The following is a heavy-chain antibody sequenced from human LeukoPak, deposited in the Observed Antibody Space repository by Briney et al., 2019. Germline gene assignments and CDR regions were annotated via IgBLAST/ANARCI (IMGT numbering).Heavy chain of an antibody. V-gene: IGHV3-21*01. D-gene: IGHD5-12*01. CDR1: GFTFSSYS. CDR2: ISSSSSYI. CDR3: AREFSGGYVXLNXX. J-gene: IGHJ4*02. Sequence: GGSLRLSCAASGFTFSSYSMNWVRQAPGKGLEWVSSISSSSSYIYYADSVKGRFTISRDNAKNSLYLQMNSLRAEDTAVYYCAREFSGGYVXLNXXWGQXTLXT.